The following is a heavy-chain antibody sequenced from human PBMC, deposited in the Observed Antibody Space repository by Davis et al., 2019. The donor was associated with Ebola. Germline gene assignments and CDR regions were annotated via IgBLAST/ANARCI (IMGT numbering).Heavy chain of an antibody. CDR1: GFTLSSYW. J-gene: IGHJ4*02. Sequence: GESLKISCAASGFTLSSYWMHWVRQAPGKGLVWVSRINSDGSSTSYADSVKGRFTISRDNAKNTLYLQMNSLRAEDTAVYYCARDPPYCSGGSCYALQNYWGQGTLVTVSS. CDR2: INSDGSST. V-gene: IGHV3-74*01. D-gene: IGHD2-15*01. CDR3: ARDPPYCSGGSCYALQNY.